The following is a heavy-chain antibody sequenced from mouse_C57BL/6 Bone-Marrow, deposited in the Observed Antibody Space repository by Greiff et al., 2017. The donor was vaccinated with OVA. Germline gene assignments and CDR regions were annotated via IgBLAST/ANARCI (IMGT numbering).Heavy chain of an antibody. J-gene: IGHJ1*03. CDR3: ARLGIPYWYFDV. CDR2: ISSGGSYT. Sequence: EVHLVESGGDLVKPGGSLKLSCAASGFTFSSYGMSWVRQPPDKRLEWVATISSGGSYTYYPDSVKGRFTISRDNAKNTLYLQMSSLKSEDTAMYYCARLGIPYWYFDVWGTGTTVTVSS. CDR1: GFTFSSYG. V-gene: IGHV5-6*01.